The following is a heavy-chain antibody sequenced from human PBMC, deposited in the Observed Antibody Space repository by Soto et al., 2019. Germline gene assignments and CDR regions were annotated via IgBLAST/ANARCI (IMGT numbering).Heavy chain of an antibody. V-gene: IGHV4-39*02. CDR3: AKDWNWRHNWFDP. CDR1: GDSISSRSFY. D-gene: IGHD1-7*01. Sequence: SETLSLTCTVSGDSISSRSFYWGWIRQPPGKGLEWIGSIYYSGSTYYNPSLKSRVTMSVDTSKNQFSLKLSSVTAADTAVYYCAKDWNWRHNWFDPWGQGTLVTVSS. J-gene: IGHJ5*02. CDR2: IYYSGST.